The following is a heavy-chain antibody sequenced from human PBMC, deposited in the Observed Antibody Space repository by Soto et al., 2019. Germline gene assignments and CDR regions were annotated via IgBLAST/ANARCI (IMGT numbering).Heavy chain of an antibody. V-gene: IGHV4-34*01. CDR2: INHSGST. CDR3: ARVMTYLRRMDRRTDY. Sequence: QVQLQQWGAGLLKPSETLSLTCAVYGGSFSGYYWSWIRQPPGKGLEWIGEINHSGSTNYNPSLKSRVTISVDTSKNQFSLKLSSVTAADTAVYYCARVMTYLRRMDRRTDYWGQGTLVTVSS. CDR1: GGSFSGYY. D-gene: IGHD3-16*01. J-gene: IGHJ4*02.